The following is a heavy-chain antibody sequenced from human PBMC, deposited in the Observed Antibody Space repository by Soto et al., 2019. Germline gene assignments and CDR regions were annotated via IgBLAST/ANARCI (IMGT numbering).Heavy chain of an antibody. CDR2: ISGDGRNK. Sequence: HPGGSLRLSCAASGFTFSSYGTRWVRQAPGKGLEWVAVISGDGRNKYYADSVKGRFTISRDNSKNTLYLQMNSLRAEDTALYYCAKPRVAGVLSFNSYYFDYWDQGTVVTVSS. V-gene: IGHV3-30*18. CDR1: GFTFSSYG. D-gene: IGHD6-19*01. CDR3: AKPRVAGVLSFNSYYFDY. J-gene: IGHJ4*02.